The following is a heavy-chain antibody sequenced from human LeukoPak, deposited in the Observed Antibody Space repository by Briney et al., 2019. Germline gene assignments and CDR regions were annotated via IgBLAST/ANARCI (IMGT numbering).Heavy chain of an antibody. V-gene: IGHV3-21*01. CDR3: ARDLETIVVVPTSHFAY. Sequence: GGSLRLSCAASGFTFSSYSPNWVRQAPGKGLEWVSSISSSSSYIYYADSVKGRFTISRDNAKNSLYLQMNSLRAEDTAVYYCARDLETIVVVPTSHFAYWGQGTLVTVSS. CDR1: GFTFSSYS. J-gene: IGHJ4*02. D-gene: IGHD2-2*01. CDR2: ISSSSSYI.